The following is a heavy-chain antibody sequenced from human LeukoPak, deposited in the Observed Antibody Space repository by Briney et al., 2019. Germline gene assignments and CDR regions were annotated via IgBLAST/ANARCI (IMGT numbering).Heavy chain of an antibody. V-gene: IGHV4-34*01. J-gene: IGHJ4*02. CDR3: ARGPHVQLWLQNHYFDY. CDR2: INHSGST. Sequence: PSETLSLTCAVYGGSFSGYYWSWIRQPPGKGLEWIGEINHSGSTNYNPSLKSRVTISVDTSKNRFSLKLSSVTAADTAVYYCARGPHVQLWLQNHYFDYWGQGTLVTVSS. CDR1: GGSFSGYY. D-gene: IGHD5-18*01.